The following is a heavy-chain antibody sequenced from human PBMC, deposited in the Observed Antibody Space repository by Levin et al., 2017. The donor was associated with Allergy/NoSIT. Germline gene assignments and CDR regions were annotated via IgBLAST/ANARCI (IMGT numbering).Heavy chain of an antibody. Sequence: ASVKVSCKGSGYSFTSYWISWVRQMPGKGLEWMGRIDPSDSYTNYSPSFQGHVTISADKSISTAYLQWSSLKASDTAMYYCARLSPTILGFDYWGQGTLVTVSS. CDR2: IDPSDSYT. D-gene: IGHD3-3*01. J-gene: IGHJ4*02. CDR3: ARLSPTILGFDY. V-gene: IGHV5-10-1*01. CDR1: GYSFTSYW.